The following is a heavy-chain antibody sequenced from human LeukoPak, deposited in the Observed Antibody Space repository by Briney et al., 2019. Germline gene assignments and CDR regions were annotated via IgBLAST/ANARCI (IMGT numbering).Heavy chain of an antibody. D-gene: IGHD3-22*01. CDR2: INSDGSST. V-gene: IGHV3-74*01. CDR3: ARSYYYDSSGYQN. Sequence: GGSLRLSCAASGFTFSSYWVHWVRQAPGKGLVWVSRINSDGSSTSYADSVKGRFTISRDNAKNTLYLQMNSLRAEDTAVYYCARSYYYDSSGYQNWGQGTLVTVSS. J-gene: IGHJ4*02. CDR1: GFTFSSYW.